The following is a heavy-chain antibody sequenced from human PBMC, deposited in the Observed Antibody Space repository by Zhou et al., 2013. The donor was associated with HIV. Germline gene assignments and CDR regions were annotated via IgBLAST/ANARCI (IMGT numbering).Heavy chain of an antibody. D-gene: IGHD6-13*01. J-gene: IGHJ5*02. Sequence: VQLVQSGPEVKKPGASVKVSCKVSGYIFNQYAIHWLRQAPGQRPEWMGWVEPYNGDTNYAQKLQGRVTMTTDTSTSTAYMELRSLRSDDTAVYYCASTRTYSSSWYVDWFDPWGQGTLVTVSS. CDR3: ASTRTYSSSWYVDWFDP. CDR2: VEPYNGDT. CDR1: GYIFNQYA. V-gene: IGHV1-18*01.